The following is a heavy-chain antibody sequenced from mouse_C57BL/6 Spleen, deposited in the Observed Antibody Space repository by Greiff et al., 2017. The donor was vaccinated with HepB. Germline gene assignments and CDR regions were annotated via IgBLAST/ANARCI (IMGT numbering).Heavy chain of an antibody. D-gene: IGHD3-2*02. CDR2: INPSNGGT. Sequence: QVQLQQPGTELVKPGASVKLSCKASGYTFTSYWMHWVKQRPGQGLEWIGNINPSNGGTNYNEKFKSKATLTVDKSSSTAYMQLSSLTSEDSAVYNCARQLRLRLAWFAYWGQGTLVTVSA. CDR1: GYTFTSYW. CDR3: ARQLRLRLAWFAY. V-gene: IGHV1-53*01. J-gene: IGHJ3*01.